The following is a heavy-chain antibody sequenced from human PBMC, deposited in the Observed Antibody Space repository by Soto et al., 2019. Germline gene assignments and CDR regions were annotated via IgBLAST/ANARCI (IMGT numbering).Heavy chain of an antibody. J-gene: IGHJ4*02. CDR1: GGSISSGGYY. CDR2: IYYSGST. CDR3: ARLLSGKKDDEY. D-gene: IGHD3-3*02. V-gene: IGHV4-31*03. Sequence: SETLSLTCTVSGGSISSGGYYWSWIRQHPGKGLEWIGYIYYSGSTYYNPSLKSRVTISVDTSKNQFSLKLSSVTAADTAVYYCARLLSGKKDDEYWGQGTQVTVSS.